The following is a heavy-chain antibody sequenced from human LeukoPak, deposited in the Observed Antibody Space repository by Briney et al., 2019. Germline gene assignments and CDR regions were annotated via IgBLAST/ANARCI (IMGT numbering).Heavy chain of an antibody. CDR1: GGTFSSYA. CDR2: IIPIFGTA. V-gene: IGHV1-69*13. Sequence: SVKVSCKASGGTFSSYAISWVRQAPGQGLEWMGGIIPIFGTANYAQKFQGRVTITADESTSTAYMELSSLRSDDTAVYYCARVSMAVAGLLDYWGQGTLLTVSS. D-gene: IGHD6-19*01. CDR3: ARVSMAVAGLLDY. J-gene: IGHJ4*02.